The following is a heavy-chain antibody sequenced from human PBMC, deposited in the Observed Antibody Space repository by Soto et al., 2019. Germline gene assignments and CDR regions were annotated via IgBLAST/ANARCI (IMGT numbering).Heavy chain of an antibody. D-gene: IGHD3-3*01. J-gene: IGHJ4*02. CDR3: ARGLDANDCWSGYRPLYFDY. V-gene: IGHV4-34*01. CDR1: GGSFSGYY. CDR2: INHSGST. Sequence: QVQLQQWGAGLLKPSETLSLTCAVYGGSFSGYYWSWIRQPPGKGLEWMGEINHSGSTNYNPSLKSRVTISVDTSNNQFSLKLSSVTAADTAVYYCARGLDANDCWSGYRPLYFDYWGQGTLVTVSS.